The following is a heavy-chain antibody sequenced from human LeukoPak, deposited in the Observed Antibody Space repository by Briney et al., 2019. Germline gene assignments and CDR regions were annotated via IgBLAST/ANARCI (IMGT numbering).Heavy chain of an antibody. D-gene: IGHD2-15*01. J-gene: IGHJ4*02. CDR1: GFTFSSYS. V-gene: IGHV3-23*01. Sequence: PGASQRLSCAASGFTFSSYSMCWVRQAPGKGPEWVSGIKESGDITYYADSVKGRFTISRDNSKNTLYLQMNSLRAEDTAKYYCAKYCSGATCSGYWGQGTLVTVSS. CDR3: AKYCSGATCSGY. CDR2: IKESGDIT.